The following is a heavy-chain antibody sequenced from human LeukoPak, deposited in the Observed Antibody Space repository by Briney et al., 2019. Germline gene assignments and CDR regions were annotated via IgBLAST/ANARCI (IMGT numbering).Heavy chain of an antibody. CDR2: IIPIFGTA. CDR1: RGTFSSYA. Sequence: SVKVSCKASRGTFSSYAISWVRQAPGQGLEWMGGIIPIFGTANYAQKFQGRVTITADESTSTAYMELSSLRSEDTAVYYCARAGPEGEQLAPFDYWGQGTLVTVSS. J-gene: IGHJ4*02. CDR3: ARAGPEGEQLAPFDY. D-gene: IGHD6-13*01. V-gene: IGHV1-69*13.